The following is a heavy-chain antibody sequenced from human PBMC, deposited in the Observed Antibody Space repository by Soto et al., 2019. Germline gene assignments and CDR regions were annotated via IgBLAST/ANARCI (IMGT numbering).Heavy chain of an antibody. D-gene: IGHD2-2*01. J-gene: IGHJ3*02. CDR2: INPDNGNR. CDR1: GYTFTRYT. Sequence: ASVKVSCKASGYTFTRYTMNWVRQAPGQRLERMGWINPDNGNRKSSQKFQDRVIITRDTSASTAYMELSSLRSEDTAVYYCARDRKRTPDAFDIWGQ. CDR3: ARDRKRTPDAFDI. V-gene: IGHV1-3*01.